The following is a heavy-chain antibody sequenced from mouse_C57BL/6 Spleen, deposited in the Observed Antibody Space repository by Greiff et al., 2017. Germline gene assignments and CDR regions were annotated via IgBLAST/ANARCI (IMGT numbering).Heavy chain of an antibody. CDR2: INPSNGGT. D-gene: IGHD2-3*01. J-gene: IGHJ3*01. V-gene: IGHV1-53*01. CDR3: ARGDGYYVNWFDY. CDR1: GYTFTSYW. Sequence: QVQLQQPGTELVKPGASVKLSCKASGYTFTSYWMHWVKQRPGQGLEWIGNINPSNGGTNYNEKFKSKATLTVDKSSSTAYMQLSGLTSENSAIYYCARGDGYYVNWFDYWGQGTLVTVSA.